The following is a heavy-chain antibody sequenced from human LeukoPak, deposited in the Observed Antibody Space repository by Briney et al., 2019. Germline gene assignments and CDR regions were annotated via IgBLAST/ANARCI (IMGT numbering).Heavy chain of an antibody. CDR2: IYYSGST. D-gene: IGHD3-3*01. J-gene: IGHJ4*02. CDR1: GGSISSYY. V-gene: IGHV4-59*12. Sequence: SETLSLTCTVSGGSISSYYWSWIRQPPGKGLEWIGYIYYSGSTNYNPSLKSRVTISVDRSKNQFSLKLSSVTAADTAVYYCARGSVAWLPDYWGQGTLVTVSS. CDR3: ARGSVAWLPDY.